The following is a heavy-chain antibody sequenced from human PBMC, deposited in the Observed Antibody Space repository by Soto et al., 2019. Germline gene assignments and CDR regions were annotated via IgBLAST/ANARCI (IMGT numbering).Heavy chain of an antibody. CDR2: INAGNGNT. CDR1: GYTFTSYA. CDR3: ARVTDCSSTSCYKYYGMDV. J-gene: IGHJ6*02. V-gene: IGHV1-3*01. D-gene: IGHD2-2*02. Sequence: ASVKVSCKASGYTFTSYAMHWVRQAPGHRLEWMGWINAGNGNTKYSHKFQGRVTITSDTSASTAYMALSSLGSEDTAVYYCARVTDCSSTSCYKYYGMDVWGQGTTVTVSS.